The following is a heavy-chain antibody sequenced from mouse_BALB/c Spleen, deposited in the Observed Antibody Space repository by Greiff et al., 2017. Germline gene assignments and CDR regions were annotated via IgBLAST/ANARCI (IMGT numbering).Heavy chain of an antibody. Sequence: QVQLQQSAAELARPGASVKMSCKASGYTFTSYTMHWVKQRPGQGLEWIGYINPSSGYTEYNQKFKDKTTLTADKSSSTAYMQLSSLTSEDSAVYYCARRWLRDFDVWGAGTTVTVSS. J-gene: IGHJ1*01. CDR1: GYTFTSYT. V-gene: IGHV1-4*02. CDR2: INPSSGYT. D-gene: IGHD2-3*01. CDR3: ARRWLRDFDV.